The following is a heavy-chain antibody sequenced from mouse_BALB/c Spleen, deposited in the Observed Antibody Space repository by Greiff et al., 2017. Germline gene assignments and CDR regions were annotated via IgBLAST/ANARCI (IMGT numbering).Heavy chain of an antibody. CDR3: ARDYRYDGGYAMDY. J-gene: IGHJ4*01. CDR2: IDPANGNT. V-gene: IGHV14-3*02. Sequence: EVKLQESGAELVKPGASVKLSCTASGFNIKDTYMHWVKQRPEQGLEWIGRIDPANGNTKYDPKFQGKATITADTSSNTAYLQLSSLTSEDTAVYYCARDYRYDGGYAMDYWGQGTSVTVSS. CDR1: GFNIKDTY. D-gene: IGHD2-14*01.